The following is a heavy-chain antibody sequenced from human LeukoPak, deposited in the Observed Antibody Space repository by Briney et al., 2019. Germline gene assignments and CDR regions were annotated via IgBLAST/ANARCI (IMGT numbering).Heavy chain of an antibody. V-gene: IGHV1-2*02. J-gene: IGHJ5*02. D-gene: IGHD3-16*01. CDR1: GYTFTDYY. Sequence: ASVKVSCKASGYTFTDYYMHWVRQAPGQGLEWMGWISPNSGGTNYAQKFQGRVTMTRDTSISTAYMELSRLRADATAVYSCARDYVGDNWFDHWGQGTLVTVSS. CDR2: ISPNSGGT. CDR3: ARDYVGDNWFDH.